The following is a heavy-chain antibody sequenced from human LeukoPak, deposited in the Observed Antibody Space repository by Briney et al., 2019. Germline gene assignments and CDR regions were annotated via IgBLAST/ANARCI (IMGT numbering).Heavy chain of an antibody. V-gene: IGHV3-21*01. CDR3: ARAIRATGTDY. CDR1: GFTFSSYA. Sequence: GGSLRLSCAASGFTFSSYAMSWVRQAPGKGLEWVSYISSISSYIYYADAVKGRFTISRDNAKNSLYLEMSGLTAEDTAIYYCARAIRATGTDYWGQGTLVTVSS. CDR2: ISSISSYI. J-gene: IGHJ4*02. D-gene: IGHD6-13*01.